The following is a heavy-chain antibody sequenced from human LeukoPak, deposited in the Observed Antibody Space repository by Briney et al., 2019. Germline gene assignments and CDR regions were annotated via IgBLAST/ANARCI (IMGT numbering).Heavy chain of an antibody. V-gene: IGHV4-39*01. CDR2: IYYSGST. CDR3: ATTYYDYVWGSYRLVARTFDL. CDR1: GGSISSSSYY. J-gene: IGHJ2*01. Sequence: SETLSLTCTVSGGSISSSSYYWGWIRQPPGKGLEWTGSIYYSGSTYYNPSLKSRVTISVDTSKNQFSLKLSSVTAADTAVYYCATTYYDYVWGSYRLVARTFDLWAVAPWSLSPQ. D-gene: IGHD3-16*02.